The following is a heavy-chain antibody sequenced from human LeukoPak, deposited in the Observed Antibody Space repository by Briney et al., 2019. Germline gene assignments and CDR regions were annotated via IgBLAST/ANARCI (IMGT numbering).Heavy chain of an antibody. CDR2: IYYSGST. V-gene: IGHV4-30-4*08. D-gene: IGHD6-13*01. J-gene: IGHJ4*02. CDR1: GGSISSGDYY. Sequence: PSQTLSLTCTVSGGSISSGDYYWSWIRQPPGKGLEWIGYIYYSGSTYYNPSLKSRVTISVDTSKNQFSLKLSSVTAADTAVYYCARDRIAAAGNHLAGDYWGQGTLVTVSS. CDR3: ARDRIAAAGNHLAGDY.